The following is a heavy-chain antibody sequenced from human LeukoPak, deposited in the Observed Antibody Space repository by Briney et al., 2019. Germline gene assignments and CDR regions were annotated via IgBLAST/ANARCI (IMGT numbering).Heavy chain of an antibody. D-gene: IGHD6-13*01. V-gene: IGHV7-4-1*02. J-gene: IGHJ4*02. Sequence: ASVKVSCKASGYTFTSYAMNWVRQAPGQGLEWMGWIYTNTGNPTYAQGFTGRFVFSLDTSVSTAYLQISSLKAEDTAVYYCARDRARIAAAGRGPFVYWGQGTLVTVSS. CDR3: ARDRARIAAAGRGPFVY. CDR1: GYTFTSYA. CDR2: IYTNTGNP.